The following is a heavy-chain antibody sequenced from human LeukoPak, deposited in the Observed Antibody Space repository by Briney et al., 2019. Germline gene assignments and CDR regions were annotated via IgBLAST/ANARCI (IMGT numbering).Heavy chain of an antibody. CDR1: GFTFSSYS. J-gene: IGHJ4*02. CDR3: ASSGSYRFDY. Sequence: GRSLRLSCAASGFTFSSYSMNWVRQAPGKGLEWVSHITASGTAMFYADSVKGRFTISRDNAKNSLYLQMNSLRDEDTAVYYCASSGSYRFDYWGQGTLITVSS. D-gene: IGHD1-26*01. CDR2: ITASGTAM. V-gene: IGHV3-48*02.